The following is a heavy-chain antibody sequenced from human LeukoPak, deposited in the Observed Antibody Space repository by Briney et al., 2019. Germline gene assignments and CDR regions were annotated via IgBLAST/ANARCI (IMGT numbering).Heavy chain of an antibody. CDR1: GYTFTSYG. J-gene: IGHJ6*03. V-gene: IGHV1-18*01. D-gene: IGHD2-2*01. CDR3: ASCSSTSCYGYGYYYYYMDV. CDR2: ISAYNGNT. Sequence: ASVKVSCKASGYTFTSYGISWVRQAPGQGLEWMGWISAYNGNTNYAQKLQGRVTMTTDTSTSTVYMELRSLRSDDTAVYYCASCSSTSCYGYGYYYYYMDVWGKGTTVTVSS.